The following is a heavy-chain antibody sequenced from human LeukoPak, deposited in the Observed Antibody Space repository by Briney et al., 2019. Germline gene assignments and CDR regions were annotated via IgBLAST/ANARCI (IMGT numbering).Heavy chain of an antibody. CDR1: GYGFSSYW. CDR3: ARHTTVGGSLRFDY. V-gene: IGHV5-51*01. CDR2: ICPGDSDT. J-gene: IGHJ4*02. Sequence: GESLKISCKGSGYGFSSYWIGWVRQMPGKGLEYMGIICPGDSDTRYSQSFQGQVTISADKSITTAYLQWSSLKASDTAMYYCARHTTVGGSLRFDYWGQGALVSVSS. D-gene: IGHD4-23*01.